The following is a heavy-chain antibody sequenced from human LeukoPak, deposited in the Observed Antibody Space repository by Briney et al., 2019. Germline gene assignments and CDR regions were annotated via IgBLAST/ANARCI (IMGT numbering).Heavy chain of an antibody. CDR1: GFTFRIYA. CDR2: IWYDGSNK. D-gene: IGHD5-18*01. V-gene: IGHV3-33*08. J-gene: IGHJ4*02. Sequence: PGGSLRLSCAASGFTFRIYAMNWVRQAPGKGLEWVAVIWYDGSNKYYADSVKGRFTISRDNSKNTLYLQMNSLRAEDTAVYYCARDKRLRGIQLWLGYWGQGTLVTVSS. CDR3: ARDKRLRGIQLWLGY.